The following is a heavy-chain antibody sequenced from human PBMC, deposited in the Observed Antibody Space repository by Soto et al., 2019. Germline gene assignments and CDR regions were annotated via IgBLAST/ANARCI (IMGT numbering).Heavy chain of an antibody. CDR2: ISYDGSNK. Sequence: QVQLVESGGGVVQPGRSLRLSCAASGFTFSSYAMHWVRQAPGKGLEWVAVISYDGSNKYYADSVKGRFTISRDNSKNSLYLQMNSLRAEDTAVYYWASAPGVIAVASYGMDVWGQGTTVTVSS. CDR3: ASAPGVIAVASYGMDV. V-gene: IGHV3-30-3*01. D-gene: IGHD6-19*01. CDR1: GFTFSSYA. J-gene: IGHJ6*02.